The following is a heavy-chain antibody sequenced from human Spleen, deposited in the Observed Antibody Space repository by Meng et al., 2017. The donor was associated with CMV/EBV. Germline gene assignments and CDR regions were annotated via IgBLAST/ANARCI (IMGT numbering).Heavy chain of an antibody. CDR3: ARDCSGGSCYST. D-gene: IGHD2-15*01. J-gene: IGHJ6*02. V-gene: IGHV3-74*01. CDR2: ISTDGSTT. Sequence: GESLKISCAASGFTFSSYWMHWVRQAPGKGLVWVSRISTDGSTTNYADSVKGRFTISRDNAKSTLYLQMNSLRAEDTAVYYCARDCSGGSCYSTWGQGTTVTVSS. CDR1: GFTFSSYW.